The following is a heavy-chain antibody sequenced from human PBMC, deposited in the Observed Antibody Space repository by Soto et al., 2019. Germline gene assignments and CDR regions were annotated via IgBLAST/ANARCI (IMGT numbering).Heavy chain of an antibody. V-gene: IGHV5-51*01. D-gene: IGHD4-4*01. CDR3: ARQVTVTTHLGYYYYGMDV. J-gene: IGHJ6*02. CDR1: GYSFTSYW. CDR2: IYPGDSDT. Sequence: PGESLEISCKGSGYSFTSYWIGWVRQMPGKGLEWMGIIYPGDSDTRYSPSFQGQVTISADKSISTAYLQWSSLKASDTAMYYCARQVTVTTHLGYYYYGMDVWGQGTTVTVSS.